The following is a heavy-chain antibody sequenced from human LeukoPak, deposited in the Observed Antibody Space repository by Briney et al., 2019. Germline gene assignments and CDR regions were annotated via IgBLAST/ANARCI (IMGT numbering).Heavy chain of an antibody. CDR3: ARAYSERYGLGYYYMDV. D-gene: IGHD1-26*01. J-gene: IGHJ6*03. CDR1: GFTFSSYW. V-gene: IGHV3-74*01. Sequence: GGSLRLSCAASGFTFSSYWMHWVRQAPGKGLVWVSRINSDGSGTSYADSVKGRFTISRDNAKKSVYLQMNSLRAEDTAVYYCARAYSERYGLGYYYMDVWGKGTTVTISS. CDR2: INSDGSGT.